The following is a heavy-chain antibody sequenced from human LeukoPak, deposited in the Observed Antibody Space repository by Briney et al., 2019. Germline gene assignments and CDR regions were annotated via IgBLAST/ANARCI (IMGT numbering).Heavy chain of an antibody. CDR3: ARDRGVGYSYGWDY. D-gene: IGHD5-18*01. J-gene: IGHJ4*02. CDR2: ISAYNGNT. CDR1: GYTFTSYA. V-gene: IGHV1-18*01. Sequence: ASVKVSCKASGYTFTSYAMNWVRQAPGQGLEWMGWISAYNGNTNYAQKLQGRVTMTTDTSTSTAYMELRSLRSDDTAVYYCARDRGVGYSYGWDYWGQGTLVTVSS.